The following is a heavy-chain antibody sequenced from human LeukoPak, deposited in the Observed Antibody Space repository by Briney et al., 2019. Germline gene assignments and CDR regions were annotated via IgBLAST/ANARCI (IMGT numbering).Heavy chain of an antibody. CDR2: IYYSGST. D-gene: IGHD3-16*02. J-gene: IGHJ3*02. Sequence: KPSETLSLTCTVSGGSISSYYWSWIRQPPGKGLAWIGYIYYSGSTNYNPSLKSRVTISVDTSKNQFSLKLSSVTAAYTAVDYCARLFPSYDYVWGSYRINAFDIWGQGTMVTVSS. CDR1: GGSISSYY. CDR3: ARLFPSYDYVWGSYRINAFDI. V-gene: IGHV4-59*08.